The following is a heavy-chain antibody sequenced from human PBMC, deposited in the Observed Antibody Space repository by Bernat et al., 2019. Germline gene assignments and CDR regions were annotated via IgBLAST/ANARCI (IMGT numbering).Heavy chain of an antibody. CDR2: MNPNSGNT. V-gene: IGHV1-8*02. Sequence: QVQLVQSGAEVKKPGASVKVSCKASGYTFTSYYMHWVRQAPGQGLEWMGWMNPNSGNTGYAQKFQGRVTMTRNTSISTAYMELSSLRSEDTAVYYCARGLGPRGLGWFDPWGQGTLVTVSS. D-gene: IGHD3-16*01. J-gene: IGHJ5*02. CDR3: ARGLGPRGLGWFDP. CDR1: GYTFTSYY.